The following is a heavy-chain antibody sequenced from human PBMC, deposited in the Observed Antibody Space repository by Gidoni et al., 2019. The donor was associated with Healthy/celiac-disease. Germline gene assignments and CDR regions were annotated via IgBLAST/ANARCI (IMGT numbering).Heavy chain of an antibody. D-gene: IGHD4-4*01. CDR1: GYTFTSYA. V-gene: IGHV1-3*01. J-gene: IGHJ5*02. CDR2: INAGNGNT. CDR3: ARVLGSGYSNYDNWFDP. Sequence: QVQLVQSGAEVKKPGASVKVSCKASGYTFTSYAMHWVRQAPGQRLEWMGWINAGNGNTKYSQKFQGRVTITRDTSASTAYMELSSLRSEDTAVYYCARVLGSGYSNYDNWFDPWGQGTLVTVSS.